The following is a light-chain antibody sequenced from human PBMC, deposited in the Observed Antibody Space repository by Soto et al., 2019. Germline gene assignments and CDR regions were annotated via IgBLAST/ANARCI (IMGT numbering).Light chain of an antibody. CDR1: QSVSSY. V-gene: IGKV3-11*01. Sequence: EIVLTQSPATLSLSPGERATLSFRASQSVSSYLAWYQQKPGQAPRLLIYDASNRATGIPARSSGSGSGTDFTLTISSLEPEDFAVYYCQHRYNWLITFGQGTRLEIK. CDR3: QHRYNWLIT. CDR2: DAS. J-gene: IGKJ5*01.